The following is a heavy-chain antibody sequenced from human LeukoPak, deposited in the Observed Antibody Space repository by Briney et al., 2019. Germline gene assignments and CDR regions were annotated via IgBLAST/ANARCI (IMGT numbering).Heavy chain of an antibody. J-gene: IGHJ4*02. Sequence: ASVKVSCKASGYTLTTYAMNWVRQAPGQGLEWMGWVNTNTGNPTYAQGFTGRFDFSLDTSVSTAYLQISSLKAEDTAVYYCARGMMTSVTTLGYWGQGTLVTVSS. V-gene: IGHV7-4-1*02. CDR3: ARGMMTSVTTLGY. D-gene: IGHD4-17*01. CDR2: VNTNTGNP. CDR1: GYTLTTYA.